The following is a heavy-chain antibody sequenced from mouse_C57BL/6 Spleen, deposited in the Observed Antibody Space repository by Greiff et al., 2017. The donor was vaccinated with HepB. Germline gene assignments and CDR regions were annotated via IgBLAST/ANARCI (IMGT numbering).Heavy chain of an antibody. Sequence: VQLQQSGPVLVKPGASVKMSCKASGYTFTDYYMNWVKQSHGKSLEWIGVINPYNGGTSYNQKFKGKATLTVDKSSSTAYMELNSLTSEDSAVYYCASSYYGSSYEAMDYWGQGTSVTVSS. CDR2: INPYNGGT. V-gene: IGHV1-19*01. CDR1: GYTFTDYY. J-gene: IGHJ4*01. CDR3: ASSYYGSSYEAMDY. D-gene: IGHD1-1*01.